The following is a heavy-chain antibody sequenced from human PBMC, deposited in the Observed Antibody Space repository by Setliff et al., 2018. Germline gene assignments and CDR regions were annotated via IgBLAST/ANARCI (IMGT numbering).Heavy chain of an antibody. CDR3: AREGSGIDSTGYSRLLYH. CDR1: GYTFTSYG. Sequence: GASVKVSCKASGYTFTSYGISWVRQAPGQGLEWMGWISAYNGYIIYEQKFQGRVTMTTDTSTSTAYMELRNLRSDDTAVYFCAREGSGIDSTGYSRLLYHWGQGTLVTVSS. V-gene: IGHV1-18*01. J-gene: IGHJ4*02. CDR2: ISAYNGYI. D-gene: IGHD3-22*01.